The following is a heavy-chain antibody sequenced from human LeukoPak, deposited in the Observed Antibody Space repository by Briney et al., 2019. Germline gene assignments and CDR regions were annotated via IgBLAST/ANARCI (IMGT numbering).Heavy chain of an antibody. CDR1: GDFISNRNGY. CDR2: MYYRGNT. Sequence: SEPLFLTCTVSGDFISNRNGYLGRMRRPPGKGLEWIGRMYYRGNTYYSSPRKIRVTISVDMTKNQLYLRLSSMTAADRAVYYCARGQLALYYYNGLDVWGQGTTVTVSS. V-gene: IGHV4-39*01. CDR3: ARGQLALYYYNGLDV. J-gene: IGHJ6*02. D-gene: IGHD1-1*01.